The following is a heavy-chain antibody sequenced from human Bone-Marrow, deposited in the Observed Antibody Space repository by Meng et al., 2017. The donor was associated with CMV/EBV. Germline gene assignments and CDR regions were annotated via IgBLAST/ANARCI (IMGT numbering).Heavy chain of an antibody. CDR1: GGSISSGGYY. D-gene: IGHD4-23*01. Sequence: GPLRLSCTVSGGSISSGGYYWSWIRQPPGKGLEWIGEINHSGSTNYNPSLKSRVTISVDTSKNQFSLKLSSVTAADTAVYYCASLSRAQGKDYWGQGTLVTVSS. CDR3: ASLSRAQGKDY. V-gene: IGHV4-39*07. CDR2: INHSGST. J-gene: IGHJ4*02.